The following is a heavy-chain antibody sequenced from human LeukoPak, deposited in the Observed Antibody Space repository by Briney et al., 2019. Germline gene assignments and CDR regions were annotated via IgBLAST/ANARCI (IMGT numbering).Heavy chain of an antibody. CDR3: VRSWGPYCSSTSSHDYYYGMDV. Sequence: GGSLSLSCSASGFTFGSYAMHWVRQAPGKGLEYVSAISSDGGSTYYADSVRGRFTISRDNSKNTLYLQMSSLRAGDTAVYYCVRSWGPYCSSTSSHDYYYGMDVWCQGTTVTVSS. D-gene: IGHD2-2*01. V-gene: IGHV3-64D*09. CDR2: ISSDGGST. J-gene: IGHJ6*02. CDR1: GFTFGSYA.